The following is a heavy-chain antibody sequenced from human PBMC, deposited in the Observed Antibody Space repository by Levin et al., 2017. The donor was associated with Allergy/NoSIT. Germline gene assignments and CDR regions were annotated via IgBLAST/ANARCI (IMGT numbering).Heavy chain of an antibody. J-gene: IGHJ4*02. CDR3: ARGSDISGYYFDF. V-gene: IGHV5-51*01. D-gene: IGHD3-22*01. Sequence: GESLKISCKTSSDSLAKYWIGWVRQMPGKGLEWMGIIYPGDSDTRYNPTFQALITISADKSISTAYLQWSSLKTSDTATYYCARGSDISGYYFDFWGQGTLVTVSS. CDR2: IYPGDSDT. CDR1: SDSLAKYW.